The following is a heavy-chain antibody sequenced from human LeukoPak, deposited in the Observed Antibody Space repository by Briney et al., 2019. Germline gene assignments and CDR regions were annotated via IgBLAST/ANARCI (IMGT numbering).Heavy chain of an antibody. V-gene: IGHV3-66*01. CDR1: GFTVSSNY. CDR3: ARDKAVDTGRAFDI. Sequence: PGGSLRLSCKASGFTVSSNYMTWVRQAPGKGLEWVSVIYSSGSTYYADSVKGRFTISRDISKNTLYLQMNGLRAEDTAVYYCARDKAVDTGRAFDIWGQGTMVTVSS. CDR2: IYSSGST. J-gene: IGHJ3*02. D-gene: IGHD5-18*01.